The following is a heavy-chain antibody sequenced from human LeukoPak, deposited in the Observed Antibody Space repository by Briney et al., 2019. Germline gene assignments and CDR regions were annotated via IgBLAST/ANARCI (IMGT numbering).Heavy chain of an antibody. V-gene: IGHV3-23*01. Sequence: GGSLRLSCAASGFTFSSYAMSWVRQAPGKGLEWVSAISGSGGSTYYADSVKGRFTISRDNSKNTLYLQMNSLRAEGTAVYYCATGSGWYYDYAFDIWGQGTMVTVSS. D-gene: IGHD6-19*01. CDR3: ATGSGWYYDYAFDI. J-gene: IGHJ3*02. CDR1: GFTFSSYA. CDR2: ISGSGGST.